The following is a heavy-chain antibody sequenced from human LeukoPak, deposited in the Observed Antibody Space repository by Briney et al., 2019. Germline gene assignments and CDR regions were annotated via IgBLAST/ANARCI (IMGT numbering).Heavy chain of an antibody. CDR1: GGSISSSSYY. CDR3: ARGRKWLRPFFDY. J-gene: IGHJ4*02. Sequence: SETLSLTCTVSGGSISSSSYYWGWIRQPPGTGLEWIGSIYYSGSTYYNPSLKSRVTISVDTSKNQFSLKLSSVTAADTAVYYCARGRKWLRPFFDYWGQGTLVTVSS. D-gene: IGHD5-12*01. CDR2: IYYSGST. V-gene: IGHV4-39*01.